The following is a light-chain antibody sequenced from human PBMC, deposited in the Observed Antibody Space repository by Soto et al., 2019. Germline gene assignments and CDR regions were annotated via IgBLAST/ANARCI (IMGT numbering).Light chain of an antibody. J-gene: IGKJ4*01. CDR2: TAS. CDR1: QGISSL. Sequence: DIQMTQSPSSVSASVGDSVTITCRASQGISSLLAWYQQKPGKAPNLLIHTASSLQSGVPSRFSGSGSGTDFTLTISSLQPEDFANYYCQQANSFPLTFGGGTKVEIK. V-gene: IGKV1-12*01. CDR3: QQANSFPLT.